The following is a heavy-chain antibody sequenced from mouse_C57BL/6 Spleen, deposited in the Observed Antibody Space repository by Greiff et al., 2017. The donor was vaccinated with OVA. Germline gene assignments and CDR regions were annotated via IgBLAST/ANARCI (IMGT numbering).Heavy chain of an antibody. Sequence: QVQLKESGAELMKPGASVKLSCAATGYTFTGYWIAWVQQTPGHGLEWIGELLPGSGSPYYPENVKGKATFTADTSSNTAYMQLSSLTTEYATIYYCARWTDDFDYWGQGTTLTVSS. CDR2: LLPGSGSP. CDR3: ARWTDDFDY. J-gene: IGHJ2*01. CDR1: GYTFTGYW. V-gene: IGHV1-9*01.